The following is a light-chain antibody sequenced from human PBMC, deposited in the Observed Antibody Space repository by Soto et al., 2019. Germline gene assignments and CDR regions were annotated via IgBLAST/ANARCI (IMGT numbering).Light chain of an antibody. CDR2: GAS. CDR3: QQYGSSPPT. V-gene: IGKV3-20*01. Sequence: ETVLTQSPGTLSLSTGERATLSCRASESVSSIYVAWYQQKPGQAPRRLIFGASIRATGIPDRFSGSGSGTDFTLTINRLEPEDFALYYCQQYGSSPPTFGQGTKVDI. J-gene: IGKJ1*01. CDR1: ESVSSIY.